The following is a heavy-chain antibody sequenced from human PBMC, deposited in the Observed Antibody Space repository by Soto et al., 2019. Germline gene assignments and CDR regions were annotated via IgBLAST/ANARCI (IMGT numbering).Heavy chain of an antibody. D-gene: IGHD3-22*01. J-gene: IGHJ5*02. Sequence: GGSLILSCAASGFTFSSYAMSWVRQAPGKGLEWVSAISGSGGSTYYADSVKGRFTISRDNSKNTLYLQMNSLRAEDTAVYYCAKKELNYDSSGYYLNWFDPWGQGTLVTVSS. CDR3: AKKELNYDSSGYYLNWFDP. V-gene: IGHV3-23*01. CDR1: GFTFSSYA. CDR2: ISGSGGST.